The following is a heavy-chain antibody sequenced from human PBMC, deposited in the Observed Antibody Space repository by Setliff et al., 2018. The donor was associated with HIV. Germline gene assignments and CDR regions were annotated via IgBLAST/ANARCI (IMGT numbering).Heavy chain of an antibody. CDR3: ARASPYYYDSSGYSSYFDY. Sequence: ETLSLTCAVSGGSISSSHWWSWVRQAPGKGLEWVLSISSSSSYIYYADSVKGRFTISRDNAKNSLYLQMNSLRAEDTAVYYCARASPYYYDSSGYSSYFDYWGQGTLVTVSS. D-gene: IGHD3-22*01. V-gene: IGHV3-21*01. CDR1: GGSISSSHW. J-gene: IGHJ4*02. CDR2: ISSSSSYI.